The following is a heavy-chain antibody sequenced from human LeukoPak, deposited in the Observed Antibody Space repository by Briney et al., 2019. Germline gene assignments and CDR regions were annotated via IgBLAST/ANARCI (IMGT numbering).Heavy chain of an antibody. CDR2: IKPDESRI. V-gene: IGHV3-7*03. CDR3: AKYDY. J-gene: IGHJ4*02. Sequence: GGSLRLSCAASGFTFSSYAMSWVRQAPGRGLEWLAHIKPDESRIFYADSVKGRFAISRDNAKNSVYLQMNSLRAEDTAVYYCAKYDYWGQGTLVTVSS. CDR1: GFTFSSYA.